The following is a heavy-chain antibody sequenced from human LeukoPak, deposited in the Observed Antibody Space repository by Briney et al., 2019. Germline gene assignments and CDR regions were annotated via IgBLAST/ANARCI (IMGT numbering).Heavy chain of an antibody. CDR2: IYYSGST. Sequence: SETLSLTCTVSGGSISSYYWRWMRQPPGKGLGWGGYIYYSGSTNYNPSLKSRVTISVHTSKNQFSLKLSSVPAADTAVYYCARDLGYCSGGSCYSEFGYWGQGTLVTVSS. CDR3: ARDLGYCSGGSCYSEFGY. J-gene: IGHJ4*02. D-gene: IGHD2-15*01. CDR1: GGSISSYY. V-gene: IGHV4-59*01.